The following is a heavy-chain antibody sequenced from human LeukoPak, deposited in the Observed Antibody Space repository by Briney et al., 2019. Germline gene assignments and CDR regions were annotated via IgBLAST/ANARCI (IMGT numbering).Heavy chain of an antibody. V-gene: IGHV4-34*01. D-gene: IGHD3-16*01. Sequence: SETLSLTCAVYGGSFSDYYWSWIRQPPGKGLEWIGEINHSGSTNYNPSLKSRVTISVDTSKNQFSLKLSSVTAADTAVYYCARNHDYVLLDYWGQGTLVTVSS. CDR2: INHSGST. CDR1: GGSFSDYY. CDR3: ARNHDYVLLDY. J-gene: IGHJ4*02.